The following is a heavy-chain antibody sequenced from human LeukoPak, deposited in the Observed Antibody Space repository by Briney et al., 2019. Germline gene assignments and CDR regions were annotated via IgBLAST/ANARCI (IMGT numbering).Heavy chain of an antibody. D-gene: IGHD6-13*01. CDR2: IHYSGST. V-gene: IGHV4-59*01. J-gene: IGHJ3*02. CDR3: ARGPSQQPDAFDI. CDR1: GGSISTNY. Sequence: PSETLSLTCTVSGGSISTNYWSWIQQPPGKGLEWIGYIHYSGSTDYNPSLKSRVTISVDTSKNQFSLKLSSVTAADTAVYYCARGPSQQPDAFDIWGRGTMVAAS.